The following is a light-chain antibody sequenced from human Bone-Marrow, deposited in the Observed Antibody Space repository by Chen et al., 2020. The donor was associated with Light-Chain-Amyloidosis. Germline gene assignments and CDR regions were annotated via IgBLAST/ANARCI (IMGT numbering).Light chain of an antibody. CDR1: DLPTKY. V-gene: IGLV3-25*02. Sequence: SYELTQPPSLSVSPGQTPRITCSGDDLPTKYAYWYQQKPGQAPVLVIHRDTERPSGISERFSGSRSGTTATLTISGVQAEEEADYHCQSADSSGTYEVIFGGGTKLTVL. J-gene: IGLJ2*01. CDR3: QSADSSGTYEVI. CDR2: RDT.